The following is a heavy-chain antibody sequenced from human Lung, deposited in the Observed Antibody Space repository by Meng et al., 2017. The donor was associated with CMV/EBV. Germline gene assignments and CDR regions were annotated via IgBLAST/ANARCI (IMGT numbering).Heavy chain of an antibody. CDR3: ARDRSDVFGDV. V-gene: IGHV3-48*03. Sequence: GGSXGLXCAASGFTFSSYEMNWVRQAPGKGLEWISYISGSGSTIKYADSVKGRFTISRDNAKNSLYLQMNSLRAEDTAVYYCARDRSDVFGDVWGQGTTVTVSS. D-gene: IGHD3-3*01. CDR2: ISGSGSTI. J-gene: IGHJ6*02. CDR1: GFTFSSYE.